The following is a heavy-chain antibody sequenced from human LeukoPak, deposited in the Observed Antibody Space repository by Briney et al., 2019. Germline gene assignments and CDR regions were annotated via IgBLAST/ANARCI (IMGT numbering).Heavy chain of an antibody. V-gene: IGHV3-53*01. CDR1: GFTVSSNY. CDR3: ARASPDIAVPYGMDV. CDR2: IYSGGST. Sequence: GGSLRLSCAASGFTVSSNYMSWVRQAPGKGLEWVSVIYSGGSTYYADSVKGRFTISRDNSKNTLYLQMNSLRAEDTAVYYCARASPDIAVPYGMDVWGQGTTVTVSS. J-gene: IGHJ6*02. D-gene: IGHD6-19*01.